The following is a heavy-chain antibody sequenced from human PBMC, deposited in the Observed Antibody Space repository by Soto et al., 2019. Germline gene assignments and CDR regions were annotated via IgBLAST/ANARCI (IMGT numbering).Heavy chain of an antibody. D-gene: IGHD3-22*01. CDR3: ARAMNIAMTSEDNWFDP. V-gene: IGHV3-33*01. CDR1: GFTFSSYY. CDR2: IWYDGTNK. Sequence: QEQLVESGGSVVQPGTSLRLSCAASGFTFSSYYMHWVRQAPGKGLEWVAVIWYDGTNKNYADSVKGRFTISRDNSKNTLYLQVNDLRTEDTAVYYCARAMNIAMTSEDNWFDPWGQGTLVTVSS. J-gene: IGHJ5*02.